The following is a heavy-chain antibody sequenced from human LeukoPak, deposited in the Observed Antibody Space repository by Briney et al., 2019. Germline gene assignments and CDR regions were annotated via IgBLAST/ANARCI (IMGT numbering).Heavy chain of an antibody. Sequence: AETLSLTCTVSGGSISSYYWSWIRQPPGKGLEWIGYIYYSGSTNYNPFLKSRVTISVAPSKNQFSLKLSSVTVADTAVYYCAGIYCSGGSCCFDYWGQGTLVTVSS. J-gene: IGHJ4*02. CDR2: IYYSGST. V-gene: IGHV4-59*01. CDR3: AGIYCSGGSCCFDY. CDR1: GGSISSYY. D-gene: IGHD2-15*01.